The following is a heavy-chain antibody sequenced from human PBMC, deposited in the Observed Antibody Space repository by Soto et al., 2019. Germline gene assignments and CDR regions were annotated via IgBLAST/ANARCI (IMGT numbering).Heavy chain of an antibody. J-gene: IGHJ4*02. V-gene: IGHV4-39*01. CDR2: IYYSGST. Sequence: TSETLSLTCTVSGGSISDSSYFWDWIRQPPGKGLEWIGNIYYSGSTYYNLSLKSRVTISVDTSKNQFSLNLSSVTAADTAVYYCASPAGADYTFDYWGQGILVTVSS. D-gene: IGHD4-4*01. CDR3: ASPAGADYTFDY. CDR1: GGSISDSSYF.